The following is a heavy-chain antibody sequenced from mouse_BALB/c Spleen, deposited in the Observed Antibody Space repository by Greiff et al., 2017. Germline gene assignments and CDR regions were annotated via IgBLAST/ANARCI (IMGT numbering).Heavy chain of an antibody. V-gene: IGHV14-1*02. J-gene: IGHJ3*01. CDR1: GFNIKDYY. CDR2: IDPENGNT. Sequence: EVQLQQSGAELVRPGASVKLSCKASGFNIKDYYMHWVKQRPEQGLEWIGWIDPENGNTIYDPKFQGKASITADTSSNTAYLQLSSLTSEDTAVYYCARGGKGPAWFAYWGQETLVTVSA. CDR3: ARGGKGPAWFAY. D-gene: IGHD1-3*01.